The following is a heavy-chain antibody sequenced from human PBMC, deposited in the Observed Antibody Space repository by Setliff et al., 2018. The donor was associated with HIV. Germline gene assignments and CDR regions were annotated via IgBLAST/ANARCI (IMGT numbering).Heavy chain of an antibody. CDR1: GFIFSSYA. CDR2: MSYNGNNK. CDR3: AKPLTQWGVSPYHYAVDV. J-gene: IGHJ6*02. D-gene: IGHD1-26*01. Sequence: GGSLRLSCAASGFIFSSYAMHWVRQAPGKGLEWVAVMSYNGNNKYYADSVKGRFTISRDNSKNTLFLQMNSLRAEDTAVYYCAKPLTQWGVSPYHYAVDVWGQGTTVTVSS. V-gene: IGHV3-30*07.